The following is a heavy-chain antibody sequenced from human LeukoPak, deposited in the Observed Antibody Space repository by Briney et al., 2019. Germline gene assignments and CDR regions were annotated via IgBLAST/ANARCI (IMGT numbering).Heavy chain of an antibody. Sequence: PSETLSLTCTVSGGSISSGSYYWSWIRQPAGTGLEWIGRIYTSGSTNYNPSLKSRVTISVDTSKNQFSLKLSSVTATDTAVYYCARGSGYCSSTSCPSVWFDPWGQGTLVTVSS. CDR2: IYTSGST. D-gene: IGHD2-2*01. J-gene: IGHJ5*02. V-gene: IGHV4-61*02. CDR3: ARGSGYCSSTSCPSVWFDP. CDR1: GGSISSGSYY.